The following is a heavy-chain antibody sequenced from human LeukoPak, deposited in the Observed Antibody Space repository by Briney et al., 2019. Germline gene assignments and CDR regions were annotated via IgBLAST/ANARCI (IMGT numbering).Heavy chain of an antibody. CDR1: GFTFSSYA. CDR2: ISYDGGNK. Sequence: GGSLRLSCAASGFTFSSYAMHWVRQAPGKGLEWVAVISYDGGNKYYADSVKGRFTISRDNSKNTLYLQMNSLRAEDTAVYYCARGTYYYDSSGYYPDYWGQGTLVTVSS. J-gene: IGHJ4*02. CDR3: ARGTYYYDSSGYYPDY. D-gene: IGHD3-22*01. V-gene: IGHV3-30-3*01.